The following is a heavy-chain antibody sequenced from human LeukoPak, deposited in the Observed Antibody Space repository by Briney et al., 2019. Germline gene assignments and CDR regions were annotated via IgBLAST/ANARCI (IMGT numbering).Heavy chain of an antibody. V-gene: IGHV4-59*01. J-gene: IGHJ4*02. D-gene: IGHD5-12*01. CDR2: IYYTGSP. CDR3: ARVTGYDWESSYDY. Sequence: SETLSLTCTVSGGSISSYYWSWIRQPPGKGLEWIGYIYYTGSPNYNPSLKSRVTISVDTSKDQFSLKLSSVTAADTAVYFCARVTGYDWESSYDYWGQGTLVTVSS. CDR1: GGSISSYY.